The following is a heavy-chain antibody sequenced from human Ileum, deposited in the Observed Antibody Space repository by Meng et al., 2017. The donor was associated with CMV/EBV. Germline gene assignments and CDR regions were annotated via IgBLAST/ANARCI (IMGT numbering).Heavy chain of an antibody. CDR3: AKRVLGPAANPGHYYYYGMDV. CDR2: ISGSGGST. J-gene: IGHJ6*02. CDR1: GFTFSSYA. Sequence: GESLKISCAASGFTFSSYAMGWVRQAPGKGLEWVSAISGSGGSTYYADSVKGRFTISRDNSKNTLYLQMNSLRAEDTAVYYCAKRVLGPAANPGHYYYYGMDVWGQGTTVTVSS. V-gene: IGHV3-23*01. D-gene: IGHD2-2*01.